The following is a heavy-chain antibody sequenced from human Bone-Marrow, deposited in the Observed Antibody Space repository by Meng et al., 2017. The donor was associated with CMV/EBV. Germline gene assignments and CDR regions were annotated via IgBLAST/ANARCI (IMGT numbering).Heavy chain of an antibody. Sequence: ASVKVSCKASGYTFTSYYMHWVRQAPGQGLEWMGIINPSGGSTSYAQKFQGRVTMTRDTSTSTVYMELSSLRSEDTAVYYCAATNRGGSGSYWDNGDYYYGMDVWGQGTTVTVSS. V-gene: IGHV1-46*01. D-gene: IGHD3-10*01. CDR1: GYTFTSYY. CDR2: INPSGGST. J-gene: IGHJ6*02. CDR3: AATNRGGSGSYWDNGDYYYGMDV.